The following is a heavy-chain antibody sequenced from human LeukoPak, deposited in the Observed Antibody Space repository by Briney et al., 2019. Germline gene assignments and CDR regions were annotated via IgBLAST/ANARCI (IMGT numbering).Heavy chain of an antibody. CDR1: GLTFSSYA. CDR2: ISTSGVT. CDR3: ANCINGVAGLGY. V-gene: IGHV3-23*01. J-gene: IGHJ4*02. Sequence: GGTLRLFCGASGLTFSSYAMSGVRQAPGKGLEWVSSISTSGVTYHADSVSGRFPSSRHHPSHTLALQMHSLRAEHTALYYCANCINGVAGLGYWGQRALAAVSS. D-gene: IGHD6-19*01.